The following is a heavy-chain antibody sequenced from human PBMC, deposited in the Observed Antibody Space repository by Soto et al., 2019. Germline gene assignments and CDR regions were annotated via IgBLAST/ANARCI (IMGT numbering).Heavy chain of an antibody. CDR2: IYYSGST. V-gene: IGHV4-31*03. CDR3: ARDRDDEAFQH. D-gene: IGHD3-16*01. Sequence: PSETLSLTCTVSGGSISSGGYYWSWIRQHPGKGLEWIGYIYYSGSTYYNPSLKSRVTISVDTSKNQFSLKLSSVTAADTAVYYCARDRDDEAFQHWGQGTLVTVSS. J-gene: IGHJ1*01. CDR1: GGSISSGGYY.